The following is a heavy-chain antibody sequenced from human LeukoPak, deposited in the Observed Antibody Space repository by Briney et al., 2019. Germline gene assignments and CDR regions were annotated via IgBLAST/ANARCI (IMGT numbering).Heavy chain of an antibody. CDR2: MSGSGSST. CDR3: AKDAQGLVRGGIYFDF. V-gene: IGHV3-23*01. D-gene: IGHD6-19*01. J-gene: IGHJ4*02. Sequence: GGSLRLSCAASGFTFKTHAMNWVRQVPGKGPEWVSSMSGSGSSTDYADSVEGRFTISRDNSKNTLYLQMNSLRAEDTALYYCAKDAQGLVRGGIYFDFWGQGSLVTVSS. CDR1: GFTFKTHA.